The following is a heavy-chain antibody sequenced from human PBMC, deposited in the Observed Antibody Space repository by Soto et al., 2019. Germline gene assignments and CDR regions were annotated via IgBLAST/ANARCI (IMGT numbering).Heavy chain of an antibody. D-gene: IGHD2-15*01. Sequence: GEALKISWKGSGYRFTSYWIGWVRQMPGKGLEWMGIIYPGDSDTRYSPSFQGQVTISADKSISTAYLQWSSLKASDTAMYYCARLGEVVVAATGYYYYYGMDVWGQGTTVTVSS. V-gene: IGHV5-51*01. CDR3: ARLGEVVVAATGYYYYYGMDV. CDR1: GYRFTSYW. CDR2: IYPGDSDT. J-gene: IGHJ6*02.